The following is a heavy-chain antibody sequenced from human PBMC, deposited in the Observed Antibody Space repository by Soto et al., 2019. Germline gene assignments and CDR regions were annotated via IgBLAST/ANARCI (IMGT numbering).Heavy chain of an antibody. Sequence: QVQLVQSGAEVKKPGSSVKVSCKASGGTFSSYTIIWVRQAPGQGLEWMGRIIPILGIANYAQKFQGRVTITADKSTSTAYMELSSLRSEDKAVYYCARADDSGDYGRDAFDIWGQGTMVTVSS. CDR1: GGTFSSYT. CDR2: IIPILGIA. J-gene: IGHJ3*02. D-gene: IGHD4-17*01. CDR3: ARADDSGDYGRDAFDI. V-gene: IGHV1-69*02.